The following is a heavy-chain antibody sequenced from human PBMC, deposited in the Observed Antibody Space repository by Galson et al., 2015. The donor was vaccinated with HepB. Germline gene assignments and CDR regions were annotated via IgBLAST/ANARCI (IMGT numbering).Heavy chain of an antibody. CDR2: IIPIFGTA. Sequence: SVKVSCKASGGTFSSYAISWVRQAPGQGLEWMGGIIPIFGTANYAQKFQGRVTITADESTSTAYMELSSLRSEDTAGYYCAREVRNYYDSSGSRLLDYMDVWGKGTTVTVSS. D-gene: IGHD3-22*01. V-gene: IGHV1-69*13. CDR1: GGTFSSYA. CDR3: AREVRNYYDSSGSRLLDYMDV. J-gene: IGHJ6*03.